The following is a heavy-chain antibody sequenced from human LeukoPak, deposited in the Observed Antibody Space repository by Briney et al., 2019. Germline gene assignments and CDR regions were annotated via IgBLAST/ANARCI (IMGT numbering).Heavy chain of an antibody. D-gene: IGHD3-10*01. V-gene: IGHV4-39*07. J-gene: IGHJ5*02. CDR1: GGSISSSSYY. Sequence: SETLSLTCTVSGGSISSSSYYWGWIRQPPGKGLEWIGSIYYSGSTYYNPSLKSRVTISVDTSKNQFSLKLSSVTAADTAVYYCARGEGIRVTMVRGVIITLDWFDPWGQGTLVTVSS. CDR3: ARGEGIRVTMVRGVIITLDWFDP. CDR2: IYYSGST.